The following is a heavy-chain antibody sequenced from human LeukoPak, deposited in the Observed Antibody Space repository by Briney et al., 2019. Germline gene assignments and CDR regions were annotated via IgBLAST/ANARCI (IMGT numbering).Heavy chain of an antibody. V-gene: IGHV4-34*01. CDR2: INHSGST. CDR3: ARFPRSNYYYYMDV. Sequence: SETLSLTCAVYGGSFSGYYWSWIRQPPGKGLEWIGEINHSGSTNYNPSLKSRVTISVDTSKNQFSLKLSSVTAADTAVYYCARFPRSNYYYYMDVWGKGTTVTISS. CDR1: GGSFSGYY. J-gene: IGHJ6*03.